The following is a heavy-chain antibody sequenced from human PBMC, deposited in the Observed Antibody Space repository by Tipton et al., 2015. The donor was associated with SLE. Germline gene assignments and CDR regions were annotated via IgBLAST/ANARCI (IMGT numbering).Heavy chain of an antibody. CDR3: ARDLAAAGLDY. Sequence: SLRLSCAASGFTVSSNYMSWVRQAPGKGLEWVSVIYSGGSTYYADSVKGRFTISRDNSKSTLYLQMNSLRAEDTAVYYCARDLAAAGLDYWGQGTLVTVSS. J-gene: IGHJ4*02. D-gene: IGHD6-13*01. CDR1: GFTVSSNY. V-gene: IGHV3-53*05. CDR2: IYSGGST.